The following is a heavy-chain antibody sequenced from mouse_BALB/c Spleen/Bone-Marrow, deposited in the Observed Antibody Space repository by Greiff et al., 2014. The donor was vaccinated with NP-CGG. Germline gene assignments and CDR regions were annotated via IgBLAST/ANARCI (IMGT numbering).Heavy chain of an antibody. CDR2: ISSGSSTI. CDR3: TRSGTLGSMDY. J-gene: IGHJ4*01. Sequence: EVQVVESGGGLVQPGGSRKLSCAASGFTFSSFGMHWVRQAPEKGPEWVAYISSGSSTIYYADTMKGRFTISRDNPKNTLFLQMASLRSEDTAMYYCTRSGTLGSMDYWGQGTSVTVSS. V-gene: IGHV5-17*02. D-gene: IGHD3-3*01. CDR1: GFTFSSFG.